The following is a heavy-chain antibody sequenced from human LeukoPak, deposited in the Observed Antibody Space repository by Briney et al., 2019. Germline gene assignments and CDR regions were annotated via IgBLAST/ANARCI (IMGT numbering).Heavy chain of an antibody. D-gene: IGHD1-1*01. J-gene: IGHJ4*02. Sequence: GGSLRLSCAASGFTFSDYDMHWVRQPTGKGLEWVAAIGTAGDTYYTGSVKGRFTISRENAKNSLYLQVNSLRAGDTAVYYCARVAKERVGGVYYFDYWGQGTLVTVSS. V-gene: IGHV3-13*01. CDR1: GFTFSDYD. CDR3: ARVAKERVGGVYYFDY. CDR2: IGTAGDT.